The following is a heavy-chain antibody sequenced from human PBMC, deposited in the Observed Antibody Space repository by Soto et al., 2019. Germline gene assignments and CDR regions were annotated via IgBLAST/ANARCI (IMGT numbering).Heavy chain of an antibody. V-gene: IGHV3-30*18. CDR1: GFTFGNYG. D-gene: IGHD3-10*01. CDR3: AKDREEFLIWLLPEGH. CDR2: ISFDGSNR. J-gene: IGHJ4*02. Sequence: QVQLVESGGGVVQPGRSLRLSCSASGFTFGNYGMHWVRQAPGKGLEWVTFISFDGSNRRYAGSVEGRFTISRDNYKNTVSLQLNSLTTDDTAVYYCAKDREEFLIWLLPEGHWGQGTLVTVS.